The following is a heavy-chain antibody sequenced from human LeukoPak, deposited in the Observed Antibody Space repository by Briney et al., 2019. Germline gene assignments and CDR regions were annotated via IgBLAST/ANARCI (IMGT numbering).Heavy chain of an antibody. CDR2: IYYSGST. Sequence: PSETLSLTCTVSGGSISSSSYYWGWIRQPPGKGLEWIGSIYYSGSTYYNPSLKSRVTISVDTSKNQFSLKLGSVTAADTAVYYCARVGRGLLWFGELLSDWFDPWGQGTLVTVSS. D-gene: IGHD3-10*01. J-gene: IGHJ5*02. V-gene: IGHV4-39*07. CDR3: ARVGRGLLWFGELLSDWFDP. CDR1: GGSISSSSYY.